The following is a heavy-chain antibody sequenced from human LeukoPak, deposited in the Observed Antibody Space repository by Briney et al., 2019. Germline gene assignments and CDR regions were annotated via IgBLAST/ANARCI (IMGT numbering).Heavy chain of an antibody. Sequence: SCKASGYTFTGYYMHWVRQAPGKGLEWVAVIWYDGSNKYYADSVKGRFTISRDNSKNTLYLQMNSLRAEDTAVYYCATDIVVVRNDAFDIWGQGTMVTVSS. J-gene: IGHJ3*02. V-gene: IGHV3-33*01. CDR1: GYTFTGYY. D-gene: IGHD2-15*01. CDR2: IWYDGSNK. CDR3: ATDIVVVRNDAFDI.